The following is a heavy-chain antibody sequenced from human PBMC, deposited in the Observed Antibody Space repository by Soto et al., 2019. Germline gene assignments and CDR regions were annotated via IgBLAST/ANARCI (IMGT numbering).Heavy chain of an antibody. J-gene: IGHJ4*02. CDR2: ISGSGGIT. Sequence: EVQLLLSGGGLVQPGGSLRLSCAASGFPFSSYAMSWVRQAPGKGLEWVSGISGSGGITYYADSVKGRFTISRDNSKNSLYLQMNSLTADDTAVYYCAKSLSASPNYFFDYWGQGTLVTVSS. CDR3: AKSLSASPNYFFDY. D-gene: IGHD1-1*01. CDR1: GFPFSSYA. V-gene: IGHV3-23*01.